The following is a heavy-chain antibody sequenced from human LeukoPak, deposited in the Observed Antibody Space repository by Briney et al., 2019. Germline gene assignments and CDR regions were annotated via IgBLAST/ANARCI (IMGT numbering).Heavy chain of an antibody. CDR1: GFTFNTYT. CDR2: INTKSKSI. J-gene: IGHJ4*02. Sequence: PGGSLRLSCAASGFTFNTYTMSWVRQAPGKGLEWLSFINTKSKSIYYADSVKGRFTISRDNAKNSLYLQMNSLRAEDTALYYCVRDQNWALDYWGQGTLVTVPS. CDR3: VRDQNWALDY. V-gene: IGHV3-48*01. D-gene: IGHD7-27*01.